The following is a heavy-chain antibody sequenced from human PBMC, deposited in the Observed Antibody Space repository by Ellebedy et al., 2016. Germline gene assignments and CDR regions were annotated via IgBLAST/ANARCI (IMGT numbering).Heavy chain of an antibody. V-gene: IGHV3-23*01. CDR3: AKDSGYGYNDAFDI. CDR1: GFTFSSYA. D-gene: IGHD5-12*01. Sequence: GESLKISCAASGFTFSSYAMSWVRQAPGKGLEWVSAISGSGGSTYYADSVKGRFTISRDNSKNTLYLQMNSLRAEDTAVYYCAKDSGYGYNDAFDIWGQGTMVTVSS. CDR2: ISGSGGST. J-gene: IGHJ3*02.